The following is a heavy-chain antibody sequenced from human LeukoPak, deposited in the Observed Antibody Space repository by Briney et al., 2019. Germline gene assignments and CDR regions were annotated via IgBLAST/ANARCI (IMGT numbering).Heavy chain of an antibody. V-gene: IGHV4-59*02. CDR3: ARVCGGDCYPLGFDP. J-gene: IGHJ5*02. D-gene: IGHD2-21*02. CDR2: IYYSGST. CDR1: GGSVSTYS. Sequence: SETLSLTCTVSGGSVSTYSWTWIRQPPGKGLEWIGNIYYSGSTNYNPSLKSRVTISIDTSKNQFSLKLRSVTAADTAVYYCARVCGGDCYPLGFDPWGQGTLVTVSS.